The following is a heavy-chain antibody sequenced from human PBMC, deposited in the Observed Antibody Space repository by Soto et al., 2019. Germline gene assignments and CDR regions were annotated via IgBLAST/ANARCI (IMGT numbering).Heavy chain of an antibody. Sequence: GGSLRLSCAASGFTFSSHNMNWVRQAPGKGLEWISYISSSGISIYYADSVKGRFTISRDNAKNSLYLQMNSLRAEDTALYYCARSGNYRLDFWGQGTMVTVSS. CDR1: GFTFSSHN. J-gene: IGHJ4*02. V-gene: IGHV3-48*01. CDR2: ISSSGISI. D-gene: IGHD1-26*01. CDR3: ARSGNYRLDF.